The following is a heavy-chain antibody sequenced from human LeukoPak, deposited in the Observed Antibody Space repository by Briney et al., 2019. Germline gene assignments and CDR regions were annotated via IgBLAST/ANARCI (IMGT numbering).Heavy chain of an antibody. D-gene: IGHD3-22*01. CDR1: GFTVSSNY. CDR3: ARDISYYDSTSDY. CDR2: IYSGGST. Sequence: GGSLRLSCAASGFTVSSNYMSWVRQAPGKGLEWVSVIYSGGSTYYADSVKGRFTISRDNSKNTLYLQMNSLRAEDTAVYYCARDISYYDSTSDYWGQGTLVTVSS. V-gene: IGHV3-66*01. J-gene: IGHJ4*02.